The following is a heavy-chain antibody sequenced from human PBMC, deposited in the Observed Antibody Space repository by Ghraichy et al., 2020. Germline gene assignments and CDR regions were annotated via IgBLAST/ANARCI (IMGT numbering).Heavy chain of an antibody. CDR1: GFTFSTYA. J-gene: IGHJ4*02. V-gene: IGHV3-64D*06. D-gene: IGHD3-9*01. Sequence: GGSLRLSCSASGFTFSTYAMHWVRQAPGKGLEYVSAISTGGAGTYYADSVKGRFTISRDNSKNRLDLQMSSLRAEDTAVYYCVKEFTPSFQNFDYLPIRTGKDYCDYWGQGALVTVSS. CDR2: ISTGGAGT. CDR3: VKEFTPSFQNFDYLPIRTGKDYCDY.